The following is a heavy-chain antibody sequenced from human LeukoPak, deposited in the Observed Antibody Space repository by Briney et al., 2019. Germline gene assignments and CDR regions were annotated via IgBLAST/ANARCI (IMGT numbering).Heavy chain of an antibody. J-gene: IGHJ4*02. D-gene: IGHD5-12*01. CDR1: GFTFSSYA. V-gene: IGHV3-30-3*01. Sequence: PGGSLRLSCAASGFTFSSYAIHWVRQALGMGLEWVAVISYDGGNENYADSVKGRFTISRDNSKNTLYLQMNSLRAEDTAMYYCARGGGRGYSGYGPDYWGQGTLVTVSS. CDR3: ARGGGRGYSGYGPDY. CDR2: ISYDGGNE.